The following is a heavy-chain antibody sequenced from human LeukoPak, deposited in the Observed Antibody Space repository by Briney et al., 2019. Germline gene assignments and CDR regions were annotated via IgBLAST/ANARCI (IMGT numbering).Heavy chain of an antibody. V-gene: IGHV4-4*09. CDR1: GGSISSYY. CDR3: ARHAAPYYDSSGPYYYYYYMDV. D-gene: IGHD3-22*01. CDR2: IYTSGST. J-gene: IGHJ6*03. Sequence: PSETLSLTCTVSGGSISSYYWSWIRQPPGKGLEWIGYIYTSGSTNYNPSLKSRVTISVDTSKNQFSLQLSSVTAADTAVYYCARHAAPYYDSSGPYYYYYYMDVWGKGTTVTVSS.